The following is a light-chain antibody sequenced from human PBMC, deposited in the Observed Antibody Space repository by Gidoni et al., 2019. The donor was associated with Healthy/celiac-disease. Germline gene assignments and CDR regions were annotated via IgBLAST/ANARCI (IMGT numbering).Light chain of an antibody. Sequence: QSALTQPASVSVSPGQSITISCTGTSSDVGGYNYVSWYQQHPGKAPKLMIYEVSNRPSGGSNRFSGSKSGNTASLTISGLQAEDEADYYCSSYTSSSTRVFGGGTKLTVL. CDR2: EVS. CDR1: SSDVGGYNY. V-gene: IGLV2-14*01. CDR3: SSYTSSSTRV. J-gene: IGLJ3*02.